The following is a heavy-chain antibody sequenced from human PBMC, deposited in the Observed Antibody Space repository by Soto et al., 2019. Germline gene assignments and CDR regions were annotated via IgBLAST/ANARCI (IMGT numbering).Heavy chain of an antibody. V-gene: IGHV3-23*01. CDR1: GFTFSNYA. CDR2: ITGDGGTT. J-gene: IGHJ3*02. Sequence: GGSLRLSCAASGFTFSNYAMDWVRQPPGKGLEWVSVITGDGGTTHYADSVRGRFTFSRDNSKSTLYLQMNSLRAEDTAVYYCVKGYCNSGTSLAGLHIWGQGTMVTVSS. CDR3: VKGYCNSGTSLAGLHI. D-gene: IGHD3-10*01.